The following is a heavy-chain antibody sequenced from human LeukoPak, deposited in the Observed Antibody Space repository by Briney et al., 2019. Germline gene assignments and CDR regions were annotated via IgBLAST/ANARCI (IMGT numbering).Heavy chain of an antibody. D-gene: IGHD2-15*01. V-gene: IGHV1-46*01. J-gene: IGHJ6*04. CDR2: INPSGSST. CDR3: ARDNSVGDYAWWFDP. CDR1: GGTFSSYA. Sequence: ASVKVSCKASGGTFSSYAISWVRQAPGQGLEWMGLINPSGSSTIYAQKFQGRVTMTRDMSTSTDYMELSSLRSEDTAVYYCARDNSVGDYAWWFDPWGKGTTVTVSS.